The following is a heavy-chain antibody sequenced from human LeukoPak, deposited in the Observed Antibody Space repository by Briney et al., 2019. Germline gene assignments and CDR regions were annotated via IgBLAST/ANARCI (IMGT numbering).Heavy chain of an antibody. J-gene: IGHJ4*02. V-gene: IGHV3-23*01. Sequence: PGGSLILSCAASGFTFSSYAMNWVRQAPGKGLGWVAGISSGDRTFHAESVKGRFTISRDKSKDTLYLQMNSLRAEDTAVYYCAKDATASPYFHWFDNWGQGTQVIVSS. CDR3: AKDATASPYFHWFDN. D-gene: IGHD3-9*01. CDR2: ISSGDRT. CDR1: GFTFSSYA.